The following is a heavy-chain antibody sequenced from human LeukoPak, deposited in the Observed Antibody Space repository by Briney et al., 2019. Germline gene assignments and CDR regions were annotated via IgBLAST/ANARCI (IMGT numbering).Heavy chain of an antibody. J-gene: IGHJ4*02. V-gene: IGHV5-51*01. Sequence: GESLKISCKGSGYSFTSYWIAWVRQMPGKGLEWMGIIYPGDSDTRYSPSFQGQVSISADKSISTAYLQWSSLKASDSAMYYCARGRIPCDFWSVIVYWGQGTLVTVSS. CDR3: ARGRIPCDFWSVIVY. CDR1: GYSFTSYW. D-gene: IGHD3-3*01. CDR2: IYPGDSDT.